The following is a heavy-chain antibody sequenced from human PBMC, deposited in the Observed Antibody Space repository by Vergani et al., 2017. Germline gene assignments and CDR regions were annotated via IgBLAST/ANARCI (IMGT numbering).Heavy chain of an antibody. Sequence: QVRLQESGPGLVKPSETLSLTCSVSGGSMSGYYWSWIRQPPGKELEWIGYMYHSGSTNYNPSLETRVTISGDTSKNQFSLKLNSVTAADTAVYYCGRVADLYGLESRLLDLWGQGILVTVSS. D-gene: IGHD3-10*01. CDR1: GGSMSGYY. J-gene: IGHJ5*02. CDR2: MYHSGST. V-gene: IGHV4-59*01. CDR3: GRVADLYGLESRLLDL.